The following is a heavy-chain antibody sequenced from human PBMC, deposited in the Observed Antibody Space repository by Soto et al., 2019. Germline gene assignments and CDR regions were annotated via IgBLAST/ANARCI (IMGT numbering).Heavy chain of an antibody. J-gene: IGHJ5*02. D-gene: IGHD3-10*01. CDR3: ARGRGHDPLDP. V-gene: IGHV4-59*01. Sequence: QVQLQESGPGLVKPSETLSLTCTVSGGSISSYYWSWIRQPPGKGLEWIGYIYYSGSTNYNPSLKSRVTISVDTSKNQFSLKLSSVTAADTAVYYCARGRGHDPLDPWGQGTLVTVSS. CDR1: GGSISSYY. CDR2: IYYSGST.